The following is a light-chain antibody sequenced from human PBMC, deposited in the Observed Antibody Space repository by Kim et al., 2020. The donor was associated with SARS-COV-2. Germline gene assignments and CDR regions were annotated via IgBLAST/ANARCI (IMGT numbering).Light chain of an antibody. CDR1: QSLVRGEYND. CDR3: MQLQQQLS. CDR2: LGS. J-gene: IGKJ4*01. Sequence: DIVLTQSPLSLPVTPGEPASISCRSSQSLVRGEYNDLHWFLQKAGQPPQLLIYLGSNRASGVADRFSGSGSGTDFTLMISRVEAEDVGVYSCMQLQQQLSFGGGTKVDIK. V-gene: IGKV2-28*01.